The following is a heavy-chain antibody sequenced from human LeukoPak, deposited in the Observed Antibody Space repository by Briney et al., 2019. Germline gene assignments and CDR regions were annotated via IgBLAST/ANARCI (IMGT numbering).Heavy chain of an antibody. V-gene: IGHV3-30*03. J-gene: IGHJ4*02. CDR3: ASHVDTAMVDDY. CDR2: ISYDGSNK. CDR1: GFTFSNYW. D-gene: IGHD5-18*01. Sequence: GGSLRLSCAASGFTFSNYWMTWVRQAPGKGLEWVAVISYDGSNKYYADSVKGRFTISRDNSKNTLYLQMNSLRAEDTAVYYCASHVDTAMVDDYWGQGTLVTVSS.